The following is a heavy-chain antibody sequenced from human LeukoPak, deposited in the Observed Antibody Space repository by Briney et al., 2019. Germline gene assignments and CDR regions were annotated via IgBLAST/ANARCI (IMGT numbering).Heavy chain of an antibody. CDR3: AKARGYCSSTSCLFDS. CDR1: GFIFSTSG. J-gene: IGHJ5*01. Sequence: GGSLRLSCAASGFIFSTSGMNWVRQAPGKGLEWVSGMSDSGGSTYYADSVRGRFTISRDTSKNTLYLQMNSLRAEDTAVYYCAKARGYCSSTSCLFDSWGQGTLVTVSS. V-gene: IGHV3-23*01. CDR2: MSDSGGST. D-gene: IGHD2-2*01.